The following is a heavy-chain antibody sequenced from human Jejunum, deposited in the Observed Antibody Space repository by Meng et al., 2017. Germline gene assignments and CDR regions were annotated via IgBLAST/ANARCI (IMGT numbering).Heavy chain of an antibody. D-gene: IGHD1/OR15-1a*01. CDR1: GDNGARTGAA. CDR2: TYYRSKWYN. Sequence: HVPLPQSGPGVVKPAQTLSLTCAVSGDNGARTGAAWNWIRQSPSRGLEWLGRTYYRSKWYNDYAVSVKGRIAINPDTSKNQFFLQLNSVTPEDTAVYYCARDYGTSRPFEYWGQGILVTVSS. V-gene: IGHV6-1*01. CDR3: ARDYGTSRPFEY. J-gene: IGHJ4*02.